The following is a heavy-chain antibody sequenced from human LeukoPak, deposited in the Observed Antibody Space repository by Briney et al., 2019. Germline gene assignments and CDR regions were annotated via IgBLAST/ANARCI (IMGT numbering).Heavy chain of an antibody. CDR1: GDSISSADYY. J-gene: IGHJ4*02. V-gene: IGHV4-30-4*02. Sequence: ASETLSLTCTVSGDSISSADYYWTWIRQPPGKGLELVGFIYSSGSTKYNPSLKSRVTISAATSKTQFSLKLSSVTAADTAVYYCARDGFRYSSGWSFDYWGQGTLVTVSS. CDR3: ARDGFRYSSGWSFDY. CDR2: IYSSGST. D-gene: IGHD6-19*01.